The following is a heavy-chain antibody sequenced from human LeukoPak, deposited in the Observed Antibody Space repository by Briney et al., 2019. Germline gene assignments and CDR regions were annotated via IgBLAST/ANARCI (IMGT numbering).Heavy chain of an antibody. J-gene: IGHJ3*02. CDR1: GFTFSSYW. D-gene: IGHD3-22*01. CDR2: IKQDGSEK. CDR3: ARDPMNYDSSGYYPADAFDI. V-gene: IGHV3-7*01. Sequence: GGSLRLSCAASGFTFSSYWMSWVRQAPGKGLEWVANIKQDGSEKYYVDSVEGRFTISRDNAKNSLYLQMNSLRAEDTAVYYCARDPMNYDSSGYYPADAFDIWGQGTMVTVSS.